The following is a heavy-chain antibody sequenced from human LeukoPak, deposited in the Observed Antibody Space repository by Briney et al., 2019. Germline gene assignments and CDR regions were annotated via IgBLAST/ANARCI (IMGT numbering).Heavy chain of an antibody. D-gene: IGHD6-19*01. CDR3: AREVLYSSGWYYYFQH. J-gene: IGHJ1*01. CDR2: INPNSGGT. CDR1: GYTLTELS. Sequence: ASVKVSCKVSGYTLTELSMHWVRQAPGQGLEWMGWINPNSGGTNYAQKFQGRVTMTRDTSISTAYMELSRLRSDDTAVYYCAREVLYSSGWYYYFQHWGQGTLVTVSS. V-gene: IGHV1-2*02.